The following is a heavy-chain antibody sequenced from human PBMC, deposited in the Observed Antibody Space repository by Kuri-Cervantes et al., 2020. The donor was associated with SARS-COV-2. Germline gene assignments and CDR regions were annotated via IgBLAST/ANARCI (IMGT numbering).Heavy chain of an antibody. J-gene: IGHJ3*02. CDR1: GYTFTSYG. Sequence: ASVKVSCKASGYTFTSYGISWVRQAPGQGLEWMGWINPNSGGTNYAQKFQGRVTMTRDTSISTAYMELSRLRSDDTAVYYCARAPGIAVAGIVMGDTDAFDIWGQGTMVTVSS. CDR2: INPNSGGT. CDR3: ARAPGIAVAGIVMGDTDAFDI. V-gene: IGHV1-2*02. D-gene: IGHD6-19*01.